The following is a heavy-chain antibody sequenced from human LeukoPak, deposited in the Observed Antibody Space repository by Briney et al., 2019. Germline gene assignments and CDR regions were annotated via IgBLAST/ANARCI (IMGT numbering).Heavy chain of an antibody. Sequence: PSEALSLTCTVSDDSISSANYFWGWIRQPPGKGLEWIGTVYYSGSTYYNPSLKSRVTISVDTSKNQFSLKLSSVTAADTAVYYCARHVGYCSGGSCYGAYYFDYWGQGTLVTVSS. CDR2: VYYSGST. J-gene: IGHJ4*02. V-gene: IGHV4-39*01. CDR1: DDSISSANYF. D-gene: IGHD2-15*01. CDR3: ARHVGYCSGGSCYGAYYFDY.